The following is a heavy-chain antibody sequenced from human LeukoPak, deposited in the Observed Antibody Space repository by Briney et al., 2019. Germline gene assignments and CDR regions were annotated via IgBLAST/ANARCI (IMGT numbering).Heavy chain of an antibody. CDR1: GYSFTSYW. V-gene: IGHV5-51*01. CDR2: IYPGDSDT. CDR3: ALDRGYYDSSGYYYED. J-gene: IGHJ4*02. D-gene: IGHD3-22*01. Sequence: GESLKISCKGSGYSFTSYWIGWVRQMPGKGPEWMGIIYPGDSDTRYSPSFQGQVTISADKSISTAYLQWSSLKASDTAMYYCALDRGYYDSSGYYYEDWGQGTLVTVSS.